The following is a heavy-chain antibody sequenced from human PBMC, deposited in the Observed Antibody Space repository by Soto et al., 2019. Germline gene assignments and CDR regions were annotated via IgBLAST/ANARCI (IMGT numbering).Heavy chain of an antibody. D-gene: IGHD3-10*01. CDR1: GDSVSSNSAA. Sequence: QVQLQQSGPGLVKPSQTLSLTCAISGDSVSSNSAAWNWIRQSPSRGLEWLGRTYYRSKWYNDYAVSVKSRITINPDTSKNQFSLQLNSVTPEDTAVYYCARVLIYYGSGSYWRPLFDYWGQGTLVTVSS. CDR2: TYYRSKWYN. J-gene: IGHJ4*02. V-gene: IGHV6-1*01. CDR3: ARVLIYYGSGSYWRPLFDY.